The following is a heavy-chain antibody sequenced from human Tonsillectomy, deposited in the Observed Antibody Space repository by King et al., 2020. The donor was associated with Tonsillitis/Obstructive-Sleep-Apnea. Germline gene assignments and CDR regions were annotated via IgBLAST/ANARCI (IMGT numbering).Heavy chain of an antibody. Sequence: VQLVESGGGLVQPGGSLRLSCAASGFTFSSYAMSWVRRAPGKGLEWVSAISGSGGSTYYADSVKGRFTISRDNSKNTLYLQMNSLRAEDTAVYYCAKDLGYCSSTGWFDCFDIWGQGTMVTVSS. V-gene: IGHV3-23*04. CDR1: GFTFSSYA. D-gene: IGHD2-2*01. CDR2: ISGSGGST. J-gene: IGHJ3*02. CDR3: AKDLGYCSSTGWFDCFDI.